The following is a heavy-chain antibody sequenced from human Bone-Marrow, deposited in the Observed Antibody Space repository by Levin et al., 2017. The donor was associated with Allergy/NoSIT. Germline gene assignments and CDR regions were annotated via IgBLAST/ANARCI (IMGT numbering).Heavy chain of an antibody. CDR3: ARDRTVVTPTHFDY. Sequence: GGSLRLSCAASGFTFSSYWMSWVRQAPGKGLEWVANIKQDGSEKYYVDSVKGRFTISRDNAKNSLYLQMNSLRAEDTAVYYCARDRTVVTPTHFDYWGQGTLVTVSS. CDR1: GFTFSSYW. D-gene: IGHD4-23*01. V-gene: IGHV3-7*01. CDR2: IKQDGSEK. J-gene: IGHJ4*02.